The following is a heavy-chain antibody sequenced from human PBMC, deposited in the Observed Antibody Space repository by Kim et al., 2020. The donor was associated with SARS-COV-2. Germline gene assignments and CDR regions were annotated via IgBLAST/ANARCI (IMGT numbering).Heavy chain of an antibody. J-gene: IGHJ4*02. D-gene: IGHD3-16*02. CDR2: IYYSGST. CDR3: ARGGSYDYVWGSYRLFDY. Sequence: SETLSLTCTVSGGSISSYYWSWIRQPPGKGLEWIGYIYYSGSTNYNPSLKSRVTISVDTSKNQFSLKLSSVTAADTAVYYCARGGSYDYVWGSYRLFDYWGQGTLVTVSS. V-gene: IGHV4-59*01. CDR1: GGSISSYY.